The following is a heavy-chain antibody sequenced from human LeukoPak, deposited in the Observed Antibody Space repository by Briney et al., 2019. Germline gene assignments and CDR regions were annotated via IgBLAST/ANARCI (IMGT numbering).Heavy chain of an antibody. Sequence: GGSLRLSCAASGFTFSDYYMTWIRQAPGKGLEWFSYISPSGITTYYTDSVKGRFTISRDNAKNSLSLQINSLRVDDTALYYCARAYTGSFSGTLQYWGRGTLVTVSS. V-gene: IGHV3-11*04. CDR2: ISPSGITT. J-gene: IGHJ4*02. CDR1: GFTFSDYY. CDR3: ARAYTGSFSGTLQY. D-gene: IGHD1-26*01.